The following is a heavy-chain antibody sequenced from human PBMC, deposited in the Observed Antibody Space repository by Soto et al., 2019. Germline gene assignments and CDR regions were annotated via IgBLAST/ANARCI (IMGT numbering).Heavy chain of an antibody. CDR2: IYYSGST. CDR3: ARDTTEYYYDSSGPD. V-gene: IGHV4-31*03. D-gene: IGHD3-22*01. J-gene: IGHJ4*02. Sequence: SETLSLTCTVSGGSISSGGYYWSWIRQHPGKGLEWLGYIYYSGSTYYNPSLKSRVTISVDTSKNQFSLKLSSVTAADTAVYYCARDTTEYYYDSSGPDWGQGTLVTVS. CDR1: GGSISSGGYY.